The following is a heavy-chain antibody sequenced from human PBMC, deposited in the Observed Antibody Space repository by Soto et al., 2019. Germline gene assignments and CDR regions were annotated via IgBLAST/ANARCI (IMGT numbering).Heavy chain of an antibody. Sequence: GGSLRLSCAASGFTFSSYAMSWARQVPGKGLEWVSAISGSGGSTYYADSVKGRFTISRDNSKNTLYLQMNSLRAEDTAVYYCAKAAVPAAKTYYYYYMDVWGKGTTVTVSS. V-gene: IGHV3-23*01. CDR2: ISGSGGST. CDR3: AKAAVPAAKTYYYYYMDV. CDR1: GFTFSSYA. J-gene: IGHJ6*03. D-gene: IGHD2-2*01.